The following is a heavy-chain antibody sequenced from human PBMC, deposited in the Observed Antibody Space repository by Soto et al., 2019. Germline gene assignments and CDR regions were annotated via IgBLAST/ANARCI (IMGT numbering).Heavy chain of an antibody. CDR2: ISAYNGNT. V-gene: IGHV1-18*01. CDR3: SRDLRSGYCISTSCDYYYGMDV. D-gene: IGHD2-2*03. CDR1: GYTFTSYG. Sequence: ASVKVSCKASGYTFTSYGISWVRQAPGQGLEWMGWISAYNGNTNYAQKLQGRVTMTTDTSTSTAYMDLRSLRSDDTAVYYCSRDLRSGYCISTSCDYYYGMDVWGQGTTVTVSS. J-gene: IGHJ6*02.